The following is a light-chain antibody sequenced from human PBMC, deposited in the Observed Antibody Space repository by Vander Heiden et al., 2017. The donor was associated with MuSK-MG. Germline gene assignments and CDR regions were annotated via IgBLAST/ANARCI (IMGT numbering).Light chain of an antibody. CDR1: KLGEKY. J-gene: IGLJ2*01. CDR3: QAWDSSTVV. Sequence: SYELTQPPSVSVSPGQTASITCSGDKLGEKYACWYQQRPGQSPVLFIYQDRKRPSGIPERFSGSNSGNTATLTISGTQAMDEADYYCQAWDSSTVVFGGGTKLTVL. CDR2: QDR. V-gene: IGLV3-1*01.